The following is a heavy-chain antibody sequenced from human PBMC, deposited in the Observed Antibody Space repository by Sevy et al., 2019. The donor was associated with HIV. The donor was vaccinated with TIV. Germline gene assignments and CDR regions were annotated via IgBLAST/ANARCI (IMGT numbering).Heavy chain of an antibody. J-gene: IGHJ4*02. CDR3: ARFLKGDYTNSFDS. CDR1: GFSLNTSGVG. V-gene: IGHV2-5*02. CDR2: IFWDDEK. D-gene: IGHD4-4*01. Sequence: SGPTLVKPAQTLTLTCSFSGFSLNTSGVGVGWIRLPPGKALEWLALIFWDDEKRYSPPLKNRLTITKDTSKNQVVLTMTNMDPVDTATYYCARFLKGDYTNSFDSWDQGSLVTVSS.